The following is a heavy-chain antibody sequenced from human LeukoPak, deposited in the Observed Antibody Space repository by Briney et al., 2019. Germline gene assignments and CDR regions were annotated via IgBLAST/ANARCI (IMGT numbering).Heavy chain of an antibody. CDR3: ARGLGRQQLVSPFDY. CDR1: GYSISSGYY. D-gene: IGHD6-13*01. Sequence: SETLSLTCTVSGYSISSGYYWGWIRQPPGKGLEWLASIYHSGTIYYNPSLKSRVTISVDTSKNQFSLKLTSATAADTAVYYCARGLGRQQLVSPFDYWGQGTLVTVSS. V-gene: IGHV4-38-2*02. J-gene: IGHJ4*02. CDR2: IYHSGTI.